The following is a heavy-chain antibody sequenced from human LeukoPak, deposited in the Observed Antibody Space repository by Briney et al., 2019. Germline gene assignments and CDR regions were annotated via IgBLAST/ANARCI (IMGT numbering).Heavy chain of an antibody. V-gene: IGHV4-4*07. J-gene: IGHJ6*03. CDR1: GGSISNYY. Sequence: SETLSLTCTVSGGSISNYYWSWIRQPAGKGLQWIGRIYTSGSTNYNPSLKSRVTMSVDTSKNQFSLKLSSVTAADTAVYYCARNLYDFHYYYMDVWGKGTTVTVSS. CDR2: IYTSGST. CDR3: ARNLYDFHYYYMDV. D-gene: IGHD3-3*01.